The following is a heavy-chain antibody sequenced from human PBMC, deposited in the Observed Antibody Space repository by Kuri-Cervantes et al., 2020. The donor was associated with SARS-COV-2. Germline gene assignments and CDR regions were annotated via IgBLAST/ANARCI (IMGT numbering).Heavy chain of an antibody. D-gene: IGHD6-6*01. CDR1: RFTFRNYG. CDR2: ISYDETYK. V-gene: IGHV3-30*03. J-gene: IGHJ4*02. Sequence: GGSLRLSCAASRFTFRNYGMHWVRQAPGKGLEWVALISYDETYKYYADSVEGRFTISRDNSENTLYLQMNSLRAEDTAMYYCARTYSSSSLFYDYWGQGTLVTVSS. CDR3: ARTYSSSSLFYDY.